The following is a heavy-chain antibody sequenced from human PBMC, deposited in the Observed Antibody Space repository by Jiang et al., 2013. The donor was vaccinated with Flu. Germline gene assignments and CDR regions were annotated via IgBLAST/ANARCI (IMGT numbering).Heavy chain of an antibody. CDR1: GFSLNNAKMG. CDR3: ARAVTIFGVLILNGKDV. V-gene: IGHV2-26*02. D-gene: IGHD3-3*01. CDR2: IFSNDEK. J-gene: IGHJ6*02. Sequence: KPTQTLTLTCTVSGFSLNNAKMGVSWIRQPPGKALEWLAHIFSNDEKSYSTSLKSRLTISKDTSKSQVALIMTNLDPVDTATYYCARAVTIFGVLILNGKDVWGPGTTVTVSS.